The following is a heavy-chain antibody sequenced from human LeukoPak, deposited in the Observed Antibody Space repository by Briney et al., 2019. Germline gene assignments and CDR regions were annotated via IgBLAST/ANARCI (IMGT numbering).Heavy chain of an antibody. D-gene: IGHD6-13*01. CDR3: ARGVGSSSWYDYYYGMDV. V-gene: IGHV1-2*02. J-gene: IGHJ6*02. CDR2: INPNSGGT. Sequence: ASVKVSCKASGYTFTSYYMHWVRQAPGQGLEWMGWINPNSGGTNYAQKFQGRVTMTRDTSISTAYMELSRLRSDDTAVYYCARGVGSSSWYDYYYGMDVWGQGTTVTVSS. CDR1: GYTFTSYY.